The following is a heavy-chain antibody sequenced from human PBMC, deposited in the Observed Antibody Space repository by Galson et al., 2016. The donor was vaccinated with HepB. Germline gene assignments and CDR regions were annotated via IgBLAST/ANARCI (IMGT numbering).Heavy chain of an antibody. CDR2: ISANSGNT. Sequence: SVKVSCKASGYRFFTYGISWVRQAPGQGLEWLGWISANSGNTIYAQKFQDRVTMTRDTSASTVYMGLRSLRSDDTAVYYCARDVQFRIDYWGQGTLVTVSS. D-gene: IGHD4-11*01. J-gene: IGHJ4*02. CDR3: ARDVQFRIDY. CDR1: GYRFFTYG. V-gene: IGHV1-18*04.